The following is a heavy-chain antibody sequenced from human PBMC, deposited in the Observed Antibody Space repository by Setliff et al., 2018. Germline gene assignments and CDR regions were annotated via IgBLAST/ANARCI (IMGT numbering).Heavy chain of an antibody. CDR3: ARHLWGRYMAESSDYFDY. J-gene: IGHJ4*02. D-gene: IGHD3-3*02. V-gene: IGHV4-61*02. CDR1: GGSITSGSYY. Sequence: SQTLSLTCAVSGGSITSGSYYWSWIRQPAGEGLEWIGRLHTSGTTVYNPSLKGRVTISADTSTNHFSLKLSSVTAADTAVYYCARHLWGRYMAESSDYFDYWGQGSLVTVSS. CDR2: LHTSGTT.